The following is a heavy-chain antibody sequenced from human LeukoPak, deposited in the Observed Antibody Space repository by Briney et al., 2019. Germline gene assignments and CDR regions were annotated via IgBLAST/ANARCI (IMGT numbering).Heavy chain of an antibody. CDR2: IIPIFGTA. CDR1: GGTFSSYA. D-gene: IGHD3-22*01. CDR3: ARSRYYYDSSASDY. Sequence: GASVKVSCKASGGTFSSYAISWERQAPGQGLEWMGGIIPIFGTANYAQKFQGRVTITADESTSTAYMELSSLRSEDTAVYYCARSRYYYDSSASDYWGQGTLVTVSS. J-gene: IGHJ4*02. V-gene: IGHV1-69*13.